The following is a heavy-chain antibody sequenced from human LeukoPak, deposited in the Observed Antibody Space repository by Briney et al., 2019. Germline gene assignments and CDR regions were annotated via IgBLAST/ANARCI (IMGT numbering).Heavy chain of an antibody. CDR2: ISYDGSNK. CDR3: ARDSSGRIDY. V-gene: IGHV3-30*04. J-gene: IGHJ4*02. Sequence: GGSLRLSCAASGFTFSSYAMHWVRQAPGKGLEWVAVISYDGSNKYYADSVKGRFTISRDNSKNTLYLQMNSLRAEDTAVYYCARDSSGRIDYWGQGTLVTVSS. CDR1: GFTFSSYA. D-gene: IGHD5-12*01.